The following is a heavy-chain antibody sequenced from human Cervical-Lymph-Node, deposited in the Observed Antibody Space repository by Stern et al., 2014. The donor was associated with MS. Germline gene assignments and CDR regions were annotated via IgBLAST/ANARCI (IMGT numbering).Heavy chain of an antibody. V-gene: IGHV1-46*03. CDR1: GYTFTSYY. D-gene: IGHD2-15*01. CDR2: INPSGGRP. Sequence: VQLVESGAEVKKPGASVKVSCKASGYTFTSYYMHWVRKAPGQGLEWMGIINPSGGRPSYAQKFQGRVTMTRDTSTSTVYMELSSLRSEDTAVYYCARGVLKDIVVVVAAPSEDNWFDPWGQGTLVTVSS. CDR3: ARGVLKDIVVVVAAPSEDNWFDP. J-gene: IGHJ5*02.